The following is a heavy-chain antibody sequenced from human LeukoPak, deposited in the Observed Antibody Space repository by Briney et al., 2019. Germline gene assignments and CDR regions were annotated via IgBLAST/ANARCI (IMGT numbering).Heavy chain of an antibody. Sequence: PGESLRLSCAASGFTFSSYSMNWVRQAPGRGREGFSYISSAGNTIYYADSVKGRFTISRENAKNSLYLQMNSLRAEDTAMYYCARDGWFGDYNWFDPWGEGTLVTVSS. J-gene: IGHJ5*02. CDR2: ISSAGNTI. CDR3: ARDGWFGDYNWFDP. V-gene: IGHV3-48*01. CDR1: GFTFSSYS. D-gene: IGHD3-10*01.